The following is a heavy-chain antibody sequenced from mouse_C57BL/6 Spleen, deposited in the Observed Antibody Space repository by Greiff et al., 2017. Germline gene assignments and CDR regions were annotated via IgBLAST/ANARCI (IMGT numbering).Heavy chain of an antibody. CDR1: GFTFSSYG. J-gene: IGHJ2*01. V-gene: IGHV5-6*01. CDR2: ISSGGSYT. Sequence: EVKVVESGGDLVKPGGSLKLSCAASGFTFSSYGMSWVRQTPDNRLEWVATISSGGSYTYYPDSVKGRFTISRDNAKNTLYLQMSSLKSEDTAMYYCARQGLIDYGSSYYFDYWGQGTTLTVSS. D-gene: IGHD1-1*01. CDR3: ARQGLIDYGSSYYFDY.